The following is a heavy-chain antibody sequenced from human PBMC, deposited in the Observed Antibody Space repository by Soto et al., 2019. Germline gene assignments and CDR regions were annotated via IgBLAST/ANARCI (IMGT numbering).Heavy chain of an antibody. V-gene: IGHV3-23*01. J-gene: IGHJ5*02. CDR2: IRGTGLNT. D-gene: IGHD3-10*01. CDR1: GFVFKNFA. Sequence: GGSLRLSCVGSGFVFKNFAINWVRQPPGKGLEWVSVIRGTGLNTYYAASVKGRFNICRDNSKNTVYLQMDSLKVEDTAVYYCAKRATPGSIDNWFDPWGPGTQVTVSS. CDR3: AKRATPGSIDNWFDP.